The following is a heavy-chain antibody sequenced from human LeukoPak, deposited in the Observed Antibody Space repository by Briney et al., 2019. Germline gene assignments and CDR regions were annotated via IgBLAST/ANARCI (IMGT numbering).Heavy chain of an antibody. V-gene: IGHV3-49*03. CDR1: GFKFADYD. CDR2: IRNTVYGGTI. D-gene: IGHD5-24*01. Sequence: PGGSLRLSCSVSGFKFADYDMSWLRQAPGKGLEWVGFIRNTVYGGTIKYAAAVQGRFTISRDDSKSIAYLQMNSLQSEDTAVYFCSRSTWRYTMDVWGQGTTVTASS. CDR3: SRSTWRYTMDV. J-gene: IGHJ6*02.